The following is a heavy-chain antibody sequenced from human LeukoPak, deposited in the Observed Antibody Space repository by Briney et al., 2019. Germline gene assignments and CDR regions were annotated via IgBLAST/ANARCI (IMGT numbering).Heavy chain of an antibody. CDR1: GGTLSSYA. V-gene: IGHV1-69*13. CDR3: ARVDSLYYYYMDV. D-gene: IGHD2-2*03. CDR2: IIPIFGTA. Sequence: ASVKVSCKASGGTLSSYAISWVRQAPRQGLEWMGGIIPIFGTANYAQKFQGRVTITADESTSTAYMELSSLRSEDTAVYYCARVDSLYYYYMDVWGKGTTVTVSS. J-gene: IGHJ6*03.